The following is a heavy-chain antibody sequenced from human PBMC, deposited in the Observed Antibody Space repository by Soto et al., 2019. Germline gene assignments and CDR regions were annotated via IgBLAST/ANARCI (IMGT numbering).Heavy chain of an antibody. CDR3: ARRLFGSGWTLDS. Sequence: SETLSLTCDVSGDSINTYYWSWIWQAPGKGLEWIGNVSHTGSTDYNSSLRSRVTISVDTSKNQFSLNMNSVTAADTAVYYCARRLFGSGWTLDSWGQGSLVTVSS. J-gene: IGHJ4*02. CDR2: VSHTGST. D-gene: IGHD6-19*01. CDR1: GDSINTYY. V-gene: IGHV4-59*13.